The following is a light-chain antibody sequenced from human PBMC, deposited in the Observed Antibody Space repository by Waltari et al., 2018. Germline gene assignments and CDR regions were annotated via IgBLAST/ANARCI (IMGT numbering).Light chain of an antibody. V-gene: IGKV3-15*01. J-gene: IGKJ1*01. CDR3: QQYNNWPLR. CDR2: GES. Sequence: EIVMTQSPATLSVSPGERATLSCRASRSLSSNLAWYQQKFGQAPRPLIYGESTRATGIPARFRGSGSGIEFTLTISSIQSEDFAVYFCQQYNNWPLRFGQGTKVEIK. CDR1: RSLSSN.